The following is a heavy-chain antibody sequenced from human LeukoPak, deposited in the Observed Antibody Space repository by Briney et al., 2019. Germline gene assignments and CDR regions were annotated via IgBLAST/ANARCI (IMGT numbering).Heavy chain of an antibody. CDR3: ASMVTSYFDY. D-gene: IGHD5-18*01. Sequence: GGFLRLSCAASGFTFSSYAMHWVRQAPGKGLEWVAVISYDGSNKYYADSVKGRFTISRDNSKNTLYLQMNSLRAEDTAVYYCASMVTSYFDYWGQGTLVTVSS. V-gene: IGHV3-30*04. J-gene: IGHJ4*02. CDR2: ISYDGSNK. CDR1: GFTFSSYA.